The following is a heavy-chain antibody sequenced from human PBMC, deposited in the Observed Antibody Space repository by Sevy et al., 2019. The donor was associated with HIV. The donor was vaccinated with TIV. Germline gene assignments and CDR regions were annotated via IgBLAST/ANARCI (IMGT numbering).Heavy chain of an antibody. CDR2: ISYDGSNK. V-gene: IGHV3-30*18. J-gene: IGHJ6*02. CDR3: AKDGAGYYDYYYYGMDV. CDR1: GFTFSSYG. Sequence: GGSLRLSCAASGFTFSSYGMHWVRQAPGKGLEWVAVISYDGSNKYYADSVKGRFTISGDNSKNTLYLQMNSLRAEDTAVYYCAKDGAGYYDYYYYGMDVWGQGTTVTVSS. D-gene: IGHD3-22*01.